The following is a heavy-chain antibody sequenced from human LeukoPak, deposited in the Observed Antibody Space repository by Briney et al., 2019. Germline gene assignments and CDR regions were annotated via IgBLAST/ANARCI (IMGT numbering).Heavy chain of an antibody. CDR2: FDPKDGGT. D-gene: IGHD3-9*01. J-gene: IGHJ5*02. V-gene: IGHV1-24*01. CDR3: ATAPVSPYIDRLFPRNNWFDP. CDR1: GYILTELS. Sequence: GASVKVSCKVSGYILTELSMHWVRQTPGKGLEWMGGFDPKDGGTLYAQKFQGRVTMTEDTPTNTAHMELNNLRSDDTAVYYCATAPVSPYIDRLFPRNNWFDPWGQGTLVTVSS.